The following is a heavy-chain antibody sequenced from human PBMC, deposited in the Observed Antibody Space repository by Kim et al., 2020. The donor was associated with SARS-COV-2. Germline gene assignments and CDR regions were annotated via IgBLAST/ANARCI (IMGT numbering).Heavy chain of an antibody. D-gene: IGHD6-19*01. V-gene: IGHV3-30*18. CDR3: AKDSGEVRYSSGWYENYFDY. J-gene: IGHJ4*02. CDR1: GFTFSSYG. CDR2: ISYDGSNK. Sequence: GGSLRLSCAASGFTFSSYGMHWVRQAPGKGLEWVAVISYDGSNKYYADSVKGRFTISRDNSKNTLYLQMNSLRAEDTAVYYCAKDSGEVRYSSGWYENYFDYWGQGTLVTVSS.